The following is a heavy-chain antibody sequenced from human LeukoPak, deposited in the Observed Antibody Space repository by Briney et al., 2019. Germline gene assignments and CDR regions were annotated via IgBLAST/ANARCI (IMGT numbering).Heavy chain of an antibody. D-gene: IGHD3-3*01. CDR1: GGSISSSSYY. V-gene: IGHV4-39*01. Sequence: SETLSLTCTVSGGSISSSSYYWGWIRQPPGKGLEWIGSIYYSGSTYYNPSLKSRVTISVDTSKNQFYLKLSSVTAADTAVYYCASIRFLEWLTLYFDYWGQGTLVTVSS. J-gene: IGHJ4*02. CDR2: IYYSGST. CDR3: ASIRFLEWLTLYFDY.